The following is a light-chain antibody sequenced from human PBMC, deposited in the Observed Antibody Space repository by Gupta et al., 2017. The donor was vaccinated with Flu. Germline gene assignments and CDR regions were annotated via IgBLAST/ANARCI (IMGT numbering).Light chain of an antibody. J-gene: IGLJ2*01. V-gene: IGLV6-57*01. CDR3: QTYESDTRI. CDR2: EDI. CDR1: GGGIANNY. Sequence: TITISCTRGGGGIANNYVQWYQQRPGSSPTRLIFEDIRRPSGVPARFSASIDVSSNSASLTISGLMTADEAVYYCQTYESDTRIFGGGTKLTV.